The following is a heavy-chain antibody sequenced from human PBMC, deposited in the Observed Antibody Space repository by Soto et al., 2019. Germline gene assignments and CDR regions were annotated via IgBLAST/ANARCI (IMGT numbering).Heavy chain of an antibody. J-gene: IGHJ3*02. CDR3: ARRHSSGWNDAFDI. V-gene: IGHV4-59*08. CDR1: GGSISSYY. CDR2: IYYSGST. D-gene: IGHD6-19*01. Sequence: SETLSLTCTVSGGSISSYYWSWIRRPPGKGLEWIGYIYYSGSTNYNPSLKSRVTISVDTSKNQFSLKLSSVTAADTAVYYCARRHSSGWNDAFDIWGQGTMVTVSS.